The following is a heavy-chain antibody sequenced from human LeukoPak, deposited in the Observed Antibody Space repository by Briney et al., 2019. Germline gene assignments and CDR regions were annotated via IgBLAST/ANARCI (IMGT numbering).Heavy chain of an antibody. CDR2: IYTSGST. D-gene: IGHD6-6*01. Sequence: TLSLTCTVSGGSISSGSYYWSWIRQPAGKGLEWIGRIYTSGSTNYKPSLKSRVTISVDTSKNQFSLKLSSVTAADTAVYYCARERAARPNAHFDYWGQGTLVTVSS. J-gene: IGHJ4*02. V-gene: IGHV4-61*02. CDR1: GGSISSGSYY. CDR3: ARERAARPNAHFDY.